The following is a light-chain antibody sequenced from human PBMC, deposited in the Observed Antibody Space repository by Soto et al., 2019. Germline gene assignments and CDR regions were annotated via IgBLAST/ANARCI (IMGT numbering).Light chain of an antibody. CDR3: CSYAGNNALV. J-gene: IGLJ3*02. Sequence: QSALTQPASVSGSRGQSITISCTGTSSNVGSYNFVSWYRQYPGKAPELIIYEVSQRPSTFFNRFSGSKSGNTAFLTISGLQSDDEADYYCCSYAGNNALVFGGGTKVTVL. CDR1: SSNVGSYNF. CDR2: EVS. V-gene: IGLV2-23*02.